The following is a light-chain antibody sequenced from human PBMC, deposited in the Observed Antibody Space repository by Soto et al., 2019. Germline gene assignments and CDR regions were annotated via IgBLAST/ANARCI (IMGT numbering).Light chain of an antibody. CDR1: SGINVGPYR. CDR3: MIWHSYSYV. V-gene: IGLV5-45*03. J-gene: IGLJ1*01. CDR2: YKSDQDK. Sequence: QPVLTQPSSLSASPGASASLTCTLRSGINVGPYRIYWYQQKPGSPPQYLLNYKSDQDKQQGSGVPSRFSVSKDASANAGILLISVLQSEDEAYYCCMIWHSYSYVFGTGTKLTVL.